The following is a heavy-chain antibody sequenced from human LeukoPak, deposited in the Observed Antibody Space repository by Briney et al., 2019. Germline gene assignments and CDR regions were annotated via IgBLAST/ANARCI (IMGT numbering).Heavy chain of an antibody. V-gene: IGHV3-53*01. D-gene: IGHD1-26*01. J-gene: IGHJ3*02. CDR1: GFTIRSNY. Sequence: PGGSLRLSCAASGFTIRSNYMSWVRQAPGKGLEWVSVIYSGGNTYYADSVKGRFTFSEDNSKNTLYLQMTNLRVEDTAVYYCARGVGQDAFDIWGQGTMVTVSS. CDR2: IYSGGNT. CDR3: ARGVGQDAFDI.